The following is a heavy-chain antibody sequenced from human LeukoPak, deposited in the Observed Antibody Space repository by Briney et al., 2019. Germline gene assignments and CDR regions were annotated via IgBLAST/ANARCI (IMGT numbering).Heavy chain of an antibody. CDR1: GFIFSNYA. CDR2: FSGSGGST. V-gene: IGHV3-23*01. J-gene: IGHJ4*02. Sequence: GGSLRLSCAASGFIFSNYAMSWVRQAPGKGLQWVSAFSGSGGSTYYADSVKGRFTISRDNSRNTLYLQMNSLRAEDTAVYYCARRAGAYTHPYDYWGQGTLVTVS. D-gene: IGHD3-16*01. CDR3: ARRAGAYTHPYDY.